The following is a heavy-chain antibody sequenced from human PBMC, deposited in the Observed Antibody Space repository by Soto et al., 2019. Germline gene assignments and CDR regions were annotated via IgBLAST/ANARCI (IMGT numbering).Heavy chain of an antibody. CDR1: GGSFSGYY. Sequence: SETLSLTCAVYGGSFSGYYWTWIRQPPGTGLEWIGEINHSGNTNYNPSLKSRVTISVDTSKNQFSLKLSSVTAADTAVYYCARAYYGSGSYSPRPGYYYYGMDVWGQGTTVTVSS. CDR3: ARAYYGSGSYSPRPGYYYYGMDV. V-gene: IGHV4-34*01. J-gene: IGHJ6*02. D-gene: IGHD3-10*01. CDR2: INHSGNT.